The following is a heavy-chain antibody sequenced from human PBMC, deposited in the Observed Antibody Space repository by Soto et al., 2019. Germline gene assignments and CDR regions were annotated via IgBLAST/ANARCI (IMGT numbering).Heavy chain of an antibody. CDR3: ARDRCSSNSCPRAFDI. D-gene: IGHD2-2*01. CDR2: INPSGGST. Sequence: ASVKVSCKASGYTFTSYYMHWVRQAPGQGLEWMGIINPSGGSTSYAQKFQGRVTMTRDTSTSTVYMELSSLRSEDTAVYYCARDRCSSNSCPRAFDICGQGTMVTVSS. J-gene: IGHJ3*02. CDR1: GYTFTSYY. V-gene: IGHV1-46*01.